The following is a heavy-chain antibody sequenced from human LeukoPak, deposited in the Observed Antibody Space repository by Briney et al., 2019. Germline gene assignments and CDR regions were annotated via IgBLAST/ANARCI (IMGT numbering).Heavy chain of an antibody. Sequence: GSLRLSCAASGFTFSSYEMNWVRQAPGKGLEWVSYISSSGSTIYYADSVKGRFTISRDNSKNTLYLQMNSLRAEDTAVYYCAKDRVRGLLWFGELFGYWGQGTLVTVSS. CDR3: AKDRVRGLLWFGELFGY. D-gene: IGHD3-10*01. CDR2: ISSSGSTI. J-gene: IGHJ4*02. CDR1: GFTFSSYE. V-gene: IGHV3-48*03.